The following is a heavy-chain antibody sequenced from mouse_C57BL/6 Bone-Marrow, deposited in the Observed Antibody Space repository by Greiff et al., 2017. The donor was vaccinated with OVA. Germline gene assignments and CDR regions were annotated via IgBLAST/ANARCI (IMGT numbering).Heavy chain of an antibody. D-gene: IGHD2-1*01. Sequence: VKLQESGAELARPGASVKLSCKASGYTFTSYGISWVKQRTGQGLEWIGEIYPRSGNTYYNEKFKGKATLTADKSSSTAYMELRSLTSEDSAVYFCARGGGNAYWGQGTLVTVSA. J-gene: IGHJ3*01. CDR1: GYTFTSYG. CDR2: IYPRSGNT. V-gene: IGHV1-81*01. CDR3: ARGGGNAY.